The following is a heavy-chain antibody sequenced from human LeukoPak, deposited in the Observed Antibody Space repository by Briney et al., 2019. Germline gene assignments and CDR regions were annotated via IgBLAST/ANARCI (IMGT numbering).Heavy chain of an antibody. V-gene: IGHV4-59*01. CDR1: GGSISSYY. CDR2: IYYSGST. CDR3: ARVGSIAVAGDFDY. D-gene: IGHD6-19*01. Sequence: SETLSLTCAVSGGSISSYYWSWIRQPPGKGLEWIGYIYYSGSTNYNPSLKSRVTISVDTSKNQFSLKLSSVTAADTAVYYCARVGSIAVAGDFDYWGQGTLVTVSS. J-gene: IGHJ4*02.